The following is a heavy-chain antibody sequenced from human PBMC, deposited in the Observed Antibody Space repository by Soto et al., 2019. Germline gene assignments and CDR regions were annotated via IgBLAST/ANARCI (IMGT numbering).Heavy chain of an antibody. J-gene: IGHJ6*02. CDR3: ARLGDSSCYYAKGGMDV. CDR2: IYPGDSDT. Sequence: GESLKLSCNGSGYRFTSYWIGWVRQMPGKGLEWMGIIYPGDSDTRYSPSFQGQVTISADKSISTAYLQWSSLKASDTAMYYCARLGDSSCYYAKGGMDVWGQGTTVTVSS. V-gene: IGHV5-51*01. CDR1: GYRFTSYW. D-gene: IGHD3-22*01.